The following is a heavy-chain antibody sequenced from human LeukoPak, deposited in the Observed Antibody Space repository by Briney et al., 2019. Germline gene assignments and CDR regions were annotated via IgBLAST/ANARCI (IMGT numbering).Heavy chain of an antibody. CDR2: MFDSGTT. CDR1: GGSTNTHY. Sequence: SETLSLTCTVSGGSTNTHYWSWIRQPPGKGLEWIGYMFDSGTTKYNPSLKSRVTISLDTSKNQVSLKLSSVTAADTAVYYCAGYGSGSFRGWFDPWGQGTLVIVSS. V-gene: IGHV4-59*08. CDR3: AGYGSGSFRGWFDP. J-gene: IGHJ5*02. D-gene: IGHD3-10*01.